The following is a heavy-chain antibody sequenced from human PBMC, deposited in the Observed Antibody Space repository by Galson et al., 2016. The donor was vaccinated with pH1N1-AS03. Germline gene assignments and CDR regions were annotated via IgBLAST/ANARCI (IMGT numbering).Heavy chain of an antibody. CDR2: ISYDGSKK. D-gene: IGHD6-6*01. CDR3: ARVEYSSSPRPGAFDH. V-gene: IGHV3-30*07. Sequence: SLRLSCAASGFTFSTCAMHWVRQAPGKGLEWVAAISYDGSKKYYPDSVKGRFTISRDNSKNTVSLQMNSLRAEDTAVYYCARVEYSSSPRPGAFDHWGQGTMVTVSS. J-gene: IGHJ3*01. CDR1: GFTFSTCA.